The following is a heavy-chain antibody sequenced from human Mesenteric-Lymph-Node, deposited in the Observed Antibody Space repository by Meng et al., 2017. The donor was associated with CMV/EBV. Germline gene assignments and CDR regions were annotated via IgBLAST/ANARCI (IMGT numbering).Heavy chain of an antibody. D-gene: IGHD6-19*01. V-gene: IGHV1-18*04. CDR2: ISAYNGNT. CDR1: SYTCTSYG. J-gene: IGHJ4*02. CDR3: ARPYFGSSGWYFGY. Sequence: KASSYTCTSYGISWVRQAPGQGLEWMGWISAYNGNTNYAQKLQSRVTMTTDTSTSTAYMELRSLRSDDTAVYYCARPYFGSSGWYFGYWGQGTLVTVSS.